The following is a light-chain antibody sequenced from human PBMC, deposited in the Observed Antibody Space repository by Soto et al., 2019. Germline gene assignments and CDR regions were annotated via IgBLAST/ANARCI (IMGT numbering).Light chain of an antibody. CDR1: QSVSSSY. CDR2: DAS. J-gene: IGKJ1*01. Sequence: EIVLTQSPVTLSLSPGERATLSCRASQSVSSSYLAWYQQKPGQAPRLLIYDASNRATGIPARFSGSGSGTDFTLTISSLEPEDFAVYYCQQRSNWPPTTFGQGTKVDI. V-gene: IGKV3D-20*02. CDR3: QQRSNWPPTT.